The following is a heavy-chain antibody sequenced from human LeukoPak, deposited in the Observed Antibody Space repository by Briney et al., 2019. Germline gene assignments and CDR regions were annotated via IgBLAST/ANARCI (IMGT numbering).Heavy chain of an antibody. D-gene: IGHD2/OR15-2a*01. CDR1: GFTFSSYA. Sequence: GGSLRLSCAASGFTFSSYAMHWVRQAPGKGLEWVAVISYDGSNKYYADSVKGRFTISRDNAKNSLYLQINSPRVEDTAVYYCASPAGGYFFDHWGQGTLVTVSS. CDR3: ASPAGGYFFDH. J-gene: IGHJ4*02. CDR2: ISYDGSNK. V-gene: IGHV3-30*04.